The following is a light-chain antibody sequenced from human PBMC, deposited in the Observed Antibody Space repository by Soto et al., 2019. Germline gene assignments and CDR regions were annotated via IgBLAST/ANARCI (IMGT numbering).Light chain of an antibody. CDR2: GAS. Sequence: EIVLTKSPGTLSLSPGERATLSCRASQSVSSSYLAWYQQKPGQAPRLLIYGASSRATGIPDRFSGSGSVTHFSLTIRRLEPEDVEVYYCYQYGSSPYTFGQGTTLPIQ. J-gene: IGKJ2*01. CDR3: YQYGSSPYT. CDR1: QSVSSSY. V-gene: IGKV3-20*01.